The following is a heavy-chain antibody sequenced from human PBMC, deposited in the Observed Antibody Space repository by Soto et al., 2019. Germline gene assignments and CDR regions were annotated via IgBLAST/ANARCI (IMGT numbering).Heavy chain of an antibody. CDR2: INPSGGST. CDR1: GYTFTSYY. D-gene: IGHD1-7*01. CDR3: ANETGGNTAFDY. V-gene: IGHV1-46*01. Sequence: GASVKVSCKASGYTFTSYYMHWVRQAPGQGLEWMGIINPSGGSTSYAQKFQGRVTMTRDTSTSTVYMELSSLRSEDTAVYYCANETGGNTAFDYWGQGTLVTFCS. J-gene: IGHJ4*02.